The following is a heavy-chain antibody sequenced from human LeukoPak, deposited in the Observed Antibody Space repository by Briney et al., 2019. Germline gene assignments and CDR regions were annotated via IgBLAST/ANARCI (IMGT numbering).Heavy chain of an antibody. CDR2: ISGSGDNT. CDR1: GFTFSSYA. CDR3: TKGSYYDSSGSFYFDY. J-gene: IGHJ4*02. Sequence: GGSLRLSCAASGFTFSSYAMSWVRQAPGKGLEWVSGISGSGDNTYYADSVKGRFTISRDNSKNTLYVQVNSPGTEDTAAYYCTKGSYYDSSGSFYFDYWGQGTLVTVSS. V-gene: IGHV3-23*01. D-gene: IGHD3-22*01.